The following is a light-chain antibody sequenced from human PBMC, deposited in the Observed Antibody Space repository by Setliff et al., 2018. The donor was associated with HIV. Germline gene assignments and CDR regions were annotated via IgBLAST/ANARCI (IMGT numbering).Light chain of an antibody. Sequence: VLTQPSSVSAAPGQKVTISCSGSSSNIGNNYVSWYQQLPGTAPKLLIYDNNKRPSGIPDRFSGSKSGTSATLGITGLQTGDEADYYCGTWDSSLSAVVFGGGTKVTVL. CDR2: DNN. CDR3: GTWDSSLSAVV. J-gene: IGLJ2*01. CDR1: SSNIGNNY. V-gene: IGLV1-51*01.